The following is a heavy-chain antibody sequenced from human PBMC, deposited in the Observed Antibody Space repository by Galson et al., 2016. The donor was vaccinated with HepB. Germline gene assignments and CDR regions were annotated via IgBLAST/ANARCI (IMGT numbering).Heavy chain of an antibody. Sequence: SLRLSCAASGFPFDVYPMKWVRQSPWKGLEWVSSISTMSTSIYYADSVKGRFTVSRDNAKNSLFLQMNSLRAEDTAVYYCARDLTFGSIGFLFWPRVGGQGTRVTVSS. CDR1: GFPFDVYP. CDR2: ISTMSTSI. D-gene: IGHD3-16*01. J-gene: IGHJ4*02. V-gene: IGHV3-21*01. CDR3: ARDLTFGSIGFLFWPRV.